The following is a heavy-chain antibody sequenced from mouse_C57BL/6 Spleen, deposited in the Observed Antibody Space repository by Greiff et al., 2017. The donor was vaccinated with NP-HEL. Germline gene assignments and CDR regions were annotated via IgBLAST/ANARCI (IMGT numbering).Heavy chain of an antibody. D-gene: IGHD2-1*01. CDR3: AKVLPQNAMDY. J-gene: IGHJ4*01. V-gene: IGHV3-6*01. CDR1: GYSITSGYY. Sequence: EVQLVESGPGLVKPSQSLSLTCSVTGYSITSGYYWNWIRQFPGNKLEWMGYISYDGSNNYNPSLKNRISITRDTSKNQFFLKLNSVTTEDTATYYCAKVLPQNAMDYWGQGTSVTVSS. CDR2: ISYDGSN.